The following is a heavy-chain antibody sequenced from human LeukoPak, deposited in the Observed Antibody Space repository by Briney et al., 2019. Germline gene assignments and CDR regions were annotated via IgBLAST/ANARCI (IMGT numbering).Heavy chain of an antibody. CDR2: ISGSGGST. D-gene: IGHD3-16*02. CDR1: GFTFSSYG. CDR3: AKDSVTYDYVWGSYRYTGRYFDY. J-gene: IGHJ4*02. V-gene: IGHV3-23*01. Sequence: GGSLRLSCAASGFTFSSYGMSWVRQAPGKGLEWVSAISGSGGSTYYADSVKGRFTISRDNSKNTLYLQMNSLRAEDTAVYYCAKDSVTYDYVWGSYRYTGRYFDYWGQGTLVTVSS.